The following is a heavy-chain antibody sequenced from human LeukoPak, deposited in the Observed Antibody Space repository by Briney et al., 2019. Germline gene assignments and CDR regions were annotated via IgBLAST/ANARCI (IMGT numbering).Heavy chain of an antibody. D-gene: IGHD2-2*01. CDR1: GFTFSNYW. J-gene: IGHJ4*02. CDR3: ARVYCSSTSCYSGGFDY. CDR2: ISSSGSTI. Sequence: GGSLRLSCAASGFTFSNYWMHWVRQAPGKGLEWVSYISSSGSTIYYADSVKGRFTISRDNAKNSLYLQMNSLRAEDTAVYYCARVYCSSTSCYSGGFDYWGQGTLVTVSS. V-gene: IGHV3-48*04.